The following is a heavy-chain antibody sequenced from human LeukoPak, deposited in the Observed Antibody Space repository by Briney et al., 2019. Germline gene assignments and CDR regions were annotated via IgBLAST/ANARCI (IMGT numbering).Heavy chain of an antibody. Sequence: PSETLSLTCTVSGGSISSYYWGWIRQPPGKGLEWIGYIYYSGSTNYNPSLKSRVTISVDTSKNQFSLKLSSVTAADTAVYYCARGRITIFGVVTRGFDPWGQGTLVTVSS. V-gene: IGHV4-59*01. CDR1: GGSISSYY. CDR2: IYYSGST. J-gene: IGHJ5*02. CDR3: ARGRITIFGVVTRGFDP. D-gene: IGHD3-3*01.